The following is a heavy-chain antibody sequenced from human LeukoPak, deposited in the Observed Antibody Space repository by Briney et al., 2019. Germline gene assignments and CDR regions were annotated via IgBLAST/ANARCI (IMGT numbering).Heavy chain of an antibody. Sequence: GGSLRLSCAASGFTFSSYAMSWVRQAPGKGLEWVSAISGSGDSTYFADSVKGRCTISSDNSKNTVYLQMNSLRADDTAIYYCAKARIIGVGWAQFDSWGQGSLVTVSS. CDR3: AKARIIGVGWAQFDS. V-gene: IGHV3-23*01. J-gene: IGHJ4*02. CDR2: ISGSGDST. D-gene: IGHD2-21*01. CDR1: GFTFSSYA.